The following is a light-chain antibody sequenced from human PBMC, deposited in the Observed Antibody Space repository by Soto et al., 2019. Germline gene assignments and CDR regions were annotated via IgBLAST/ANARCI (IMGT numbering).Light chain of an antibody. V-gene: IGKV1-39*01. CDR2: AAS. Sequence: DIQMTQSPSSLSASVGDRVTITCRASQSISTYLHWYQQKPRKAPELLIYAASSLQSGVPSRFSGSGSGTDFTLTISSLQPEDFATYYCQQSYSDPLTFGQGTRLEIK. CDR1: QSISTY. J-gene: IGKJ5*01. CDR3: QQSYSDPLT.